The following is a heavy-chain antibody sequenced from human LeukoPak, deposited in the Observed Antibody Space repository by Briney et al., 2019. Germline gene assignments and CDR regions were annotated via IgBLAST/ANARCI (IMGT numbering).Heavy chain of an antibody. J-gene: IGHJ4*02. V-gene: IGHV4-30-4*08. CDR3: ARAASGSHIDY. CDR1: GGSISSGGYY. D-gene: IGHD1-14*01. CDR2: IYYSGST. Sequence: TLSLTCTVSGGSISSGGYYWSWIRQHPGKGLEWIGYIYYSGSTYYNPSLKSRVTISVDTSKNQFSLKLSSVTAADTAVYYCARAASGSHIDYWGQGTLVTVSS.